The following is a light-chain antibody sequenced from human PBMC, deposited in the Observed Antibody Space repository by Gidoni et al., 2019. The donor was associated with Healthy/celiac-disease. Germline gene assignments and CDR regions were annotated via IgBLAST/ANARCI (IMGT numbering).Light chain of an antibody. J-gene: IGKJ4*01. CDR3: QQYDNLPLT. V-gene: IGKV1-33*01. Sequence: DIQMTPSPSSLSASVVDRVTITCQASHDISNYLNWYQQKPGKATKLLIYDASNLETGVPSRFSGSGSGTDFTFTISSLQPEDIATYYCQQYDNLPLTFGGGTKVEIK. CDR2: DAS. CDR1: HDISNY.